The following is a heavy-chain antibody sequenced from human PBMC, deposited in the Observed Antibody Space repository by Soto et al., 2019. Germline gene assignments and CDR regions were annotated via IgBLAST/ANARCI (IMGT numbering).Heavy chain of an antibody. D-gene: IGHD2-15*01. CDR1: GGAFSGYY. J-gene: IGHJ6*03. Sequence: NPSETLSLTGAFCGGAFSGYYWSWSRQPPGKGLEWIGEINHSGSTNYNPSLKSRVTISVDTSKHQFSLTLSSVTAADTAVYYCARAIVVVVAASYYYYYYMEVWGKGTTVTVSS. CDR2: INHSGST. V-gene: IGHV4-34*01. CDR3: ARAIVVVVAASYYYYYYMEV.